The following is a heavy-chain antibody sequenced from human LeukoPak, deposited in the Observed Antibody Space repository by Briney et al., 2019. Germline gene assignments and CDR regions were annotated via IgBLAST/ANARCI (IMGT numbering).Heavy chain of an antibody. CDR3: AHILTGYYMDY. CDR1: GYTFNSYG. V-gene: IGHV1-18*01. Sequence: ASVKVSCKASGYTFNSYGLSWVRQAPGQGLEWMGWISAYNGNTNYAQKLQGRVTMTTDTSTTTAYMELGSLSSDDTAVYYCAHILTGYYMDYWGQGTLVTVSS. J-gene: IGHJ4*02. CDR2: ISAYNGNT. D-gene: IGHD3-9*01.